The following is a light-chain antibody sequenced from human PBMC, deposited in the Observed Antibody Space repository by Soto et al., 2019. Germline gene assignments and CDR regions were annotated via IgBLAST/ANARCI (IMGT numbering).Light chain of an antibody. V-gene: IGLV2-14*01. CDR2: EVT. CDR3: SSYARTTRTSTLYV. J-gene: IGLJ1*01. Sequence: QSALTQPASVSGSPGQSITISCTGTSSDVGRHNYVSWYHQHPGKAPKLMIYEVTNRPSGVSNRFSGSKSGNTASLSISGLQAEDEADYDCSSYARTTRTSTLYVFGTGTKLTVL. CDR1: SSDVGRHNY.